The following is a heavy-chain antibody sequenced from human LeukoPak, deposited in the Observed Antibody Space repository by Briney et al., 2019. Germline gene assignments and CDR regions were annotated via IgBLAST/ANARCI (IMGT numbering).Heavy chain of an antibody. D-gene: IGHD2-21*02. CDR3: ARAVYCGGDCYYFDY. Sequence: SETLSLICIVSSGSISTHYWSWIRQPPGKGLEWIGYIYYSGSTNYNPSLKSRVTISVDTSKNQFSLNLSSVTAADTAVYYCARAVYCGGDCYYFDYWGQGTLVTVSS. V-gene: IGHV4-59*11. CDR1: SGSISTHY. J-gene: IGHJ4*02. CDR2: IYYSGST.